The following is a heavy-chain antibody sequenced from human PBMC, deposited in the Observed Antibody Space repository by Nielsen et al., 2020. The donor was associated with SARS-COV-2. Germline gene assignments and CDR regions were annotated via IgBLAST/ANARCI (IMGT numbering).Heavy chain of an antibody. D-gene: IGHD4/OR15-4a*01. Sequence: GESLKISCAASGFSFKTHAMDWVRQAPGKGLEWVSGISGRGHKSFYADSVKGRFTISRDNSKNTVYLQMHSLRAEDTALYYCAKENFESTDYGEDAFDIWGQGTLVTVSS. CDR1: GFSFKTHA. CDR2: ISGRGHKS. CDR3: AKENFESTDYGEDAFDI. V-gene: IGHV3-23*01. J-gene: IGHJ3*02.